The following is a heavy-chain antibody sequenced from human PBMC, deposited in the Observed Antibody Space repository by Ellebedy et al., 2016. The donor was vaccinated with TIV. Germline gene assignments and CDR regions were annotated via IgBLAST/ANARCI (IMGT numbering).Heavy chain of an antibody. J-gene: IGHJ4*02. D-gene: IGHD3-3*01. CDR3: ASKSAYYDFWGPFDY. CDR2: IYTSGST. CDR1: GGSISSYY. Sequence: SETLSLXXTVSGGSISSYYWSWIRQPAGKGLEWIGRIYTSGSTNYNPSLKSRVTISVDTSKNQFSLKLSSVTAADTAVYYCASKSAYYDFWGPFDYWGQGTLVTVSS. V-gene: IGHV4-4*07.